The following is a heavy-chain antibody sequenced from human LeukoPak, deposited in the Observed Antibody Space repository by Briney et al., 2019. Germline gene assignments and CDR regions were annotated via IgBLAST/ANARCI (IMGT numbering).Heavy chain of an antibody. CDR1: GFTFSSYA. D-gene: IGHD5-12*01. CDR3: ARDGPVDIVATILDY. Sequence: PGRSLRLSCAASGFTFSSYAMHWVRQAPGKGLEWVAVISYDGSNKYYADSVKGRFTISRDNSKNTLYLQMNSLRAEDTAVYYCARDGPVDIVATILDYWGQGTLVTVSS. J-gene: IGHJ4*02. CDR2: ISYDGSNK. V-gene: IGHV3-30*01.